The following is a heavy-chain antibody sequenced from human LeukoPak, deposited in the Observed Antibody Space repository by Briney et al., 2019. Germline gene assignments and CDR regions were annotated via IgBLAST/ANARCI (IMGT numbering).Heavy chain of an antibody. CDR2: ISGSGGTT. CDR1: GFTFSSFG. J-gene: IGHJ6*03. Sequence: GGTLRLSCAASGFTFSSFGMSWVRQAPGKGLEWVAAISGSGGTTHYADSVKGRFTISRDNSKNTLYLQMNSLRAEDTAVYYCAKGGIAVASTSYYYYMDVWGKGTTVTSSS. D-gene: IGHD6-19*01. CDR3: AKGGIAVASTSYYYYMDV. V-gene: IGHV3-23*01.